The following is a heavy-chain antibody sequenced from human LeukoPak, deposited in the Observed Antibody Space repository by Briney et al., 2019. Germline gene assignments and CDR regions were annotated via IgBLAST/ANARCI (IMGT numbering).Heavy chain of an antibody. CDR1: GFSFSSYA. D-gene: IGHD2-15*01. Sequence: GGSLRLSCAASGFSFSSYAMSWVRQAPGKGLEWVSAMSSSDGGRYYAASVRGRFTISRDTSRSTLYLQMNSLRAEDAAVYYCAKAPVTSCRGAFCYPFDYWGQGTLVTVSS. CDR2: MSSSDGGR. CDR3: AKAPVTSCRGAFCYPFDY. J-gene: IGHJ4*02. V-gene: IGHV3-23*01.